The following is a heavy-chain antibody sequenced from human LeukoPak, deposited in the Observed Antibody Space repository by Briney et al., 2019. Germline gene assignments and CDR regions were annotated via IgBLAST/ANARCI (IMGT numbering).Heavy chain of an antibody. Sequence: SLRLSCAASGFTFDDYAMHWVRQAPGKGLEWVSGISWNSGSIGYADSVKGRFTISRDNAKNSLYLQMNSLRAEDMALYYCAKDLVGLGATPPSWGQGTLVTVSS. D-gene: IGHD1-26*01. V-gene: IGHV3-9*03. CDR2: ISWNSGSI. J-gene: IGHJ4*02. CDR3: AKDLVGLGATPPS. CDR1: GFTFDDYA.